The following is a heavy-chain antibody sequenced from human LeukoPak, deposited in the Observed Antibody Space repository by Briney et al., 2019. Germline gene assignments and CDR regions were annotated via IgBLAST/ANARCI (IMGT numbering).Heavy chain of an antibody. J-gene: IGHJ6*03. CDR3: ARCSIGPKNNYYYYYMDV. Sequence: SETLSLTCTVSGGSISSYYWSWIRQPPGKGLEWIGYIYYSGSTNYSPSLKSRVTISGDTSKNQFSLKLSSVTAEDTAVYYCARCSIGPKNNYYYYYMDVWGKGTTVTISS. V-gene: IGHV4-59*01. CDR2: IYYSGST. CDR1: GGSISSYY. D-gene: IGHD3-10*02.